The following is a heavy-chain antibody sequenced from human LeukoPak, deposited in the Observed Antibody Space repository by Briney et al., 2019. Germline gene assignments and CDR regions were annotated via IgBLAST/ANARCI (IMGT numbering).Heavy chain of an antibody. J-gene: IGHJ4*02. CDR2: ISYDGSNK. D-gene: IGHD3-22*01. Sequence: GRSLRLSCAASEFTFSSYAMHWVRQAPGKGLEWVAVISYDGSNKYYADSVKGRFTISRDNSKNTLYLQMNSLGAEDTAVYYCARDRGEIVVVIIPNFDYWGQGTLVTVSS. V-gene: IGHV3-30*04. CDR1: EFTFSSYA. CDR3: ARDRGEIVVVIIPNFDY.